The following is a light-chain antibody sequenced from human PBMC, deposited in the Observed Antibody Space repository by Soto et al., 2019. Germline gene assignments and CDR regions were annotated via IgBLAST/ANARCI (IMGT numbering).Light chain of an antibody. V-gene: IGKV1-12*01. CDR2: AAS. CDR3: QQANSFPLT. Sequence: DIQMTQSPSTLSASVGDRVTITCRASQSINNWLAWYQQKPGKAPKLLIYAASSLQSGVPSRFSGSGSGTDFTLTISCLQPEDFATYYCQQANSFPLTFGGGTKV. J-gene: IGKJ4*01. CDR1: QSINNW.